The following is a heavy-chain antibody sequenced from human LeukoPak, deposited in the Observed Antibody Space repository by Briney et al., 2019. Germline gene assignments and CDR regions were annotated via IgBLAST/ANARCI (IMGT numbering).Heavy chain of an antibody. D-gene: IGHD2/OR15-2a*01. CDR3: ARELLSDRYFDY. Sequence: SQTLSLTCTVSGGSISSGGYYWSWIRQHPGKGLEWIGYIYYSGSTYYNPSLKSRVTISVDTSKNQFSPKLSSVTAADTAVYYCARELLSDRYFDYWGQGTLVTVSS. J-gene: IGHJ4*02. CDR1: GGSISSGGYY. CDR2: IYYSGST. V-gene: IGHV4-31*03.